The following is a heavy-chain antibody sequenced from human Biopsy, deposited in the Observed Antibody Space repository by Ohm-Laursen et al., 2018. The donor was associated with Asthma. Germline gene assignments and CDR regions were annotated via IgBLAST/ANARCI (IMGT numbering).Heavy chain of an antibody. D-gene: IGHD4-17*01. J-gene: IGHJ4*02. V-gene: IGHV1-24*01. Sequence: ASVKVSCKISGYSLTDLSMHWVRQAPGQGLEWMGGHDHEEGGTVNARRFQARVTMTEDTSTDTAYMELSSLSSDDTAVYYCASDFPKDYVRYNFQFWGQGTLVTVSS. CDR1: GYSLTDLS. CDR2: HDHEEGGT. CDR3: ASDFPKDYVRYNFQF.